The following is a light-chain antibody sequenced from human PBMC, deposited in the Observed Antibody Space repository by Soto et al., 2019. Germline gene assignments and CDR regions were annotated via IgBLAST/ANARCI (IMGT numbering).Light chain of an antibody. J-gene: IGLJ1*01. CDR2: EVN. CDR3: CSYAGNSTFV. CDR1: STNLANYNL. V-gene: IGLV2-23*02. Sequence: QSVLTQPASVSGSPGQSITISCTGTSTNLANYNLVSWYQQYPGKAPKLIIYEVNKRPSGFSNRFSGAKSGNTASLTISGLQAEGEADYYCCSYAGNSTFVFGTGTKVTVL.